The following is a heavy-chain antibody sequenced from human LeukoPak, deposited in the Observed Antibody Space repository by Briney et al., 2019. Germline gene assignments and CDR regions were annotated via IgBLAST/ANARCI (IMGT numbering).Heavy chain of an antibody. CDR3: ANRYSSSRYYYGMDV. V-gene: IGHV4-59*12. CDR2: IYHSGST. J-gene: IGHJ6*02. D-gene: IGHD6-13*01. Sequence: PSETLSLTCTVSGGSISSYYWSWIRQPPGKGLEWIGEIYHSGSTNYNPSLKSRVTISVDKSKNQFSLKLSSVTAADTAVYYCANRYSSSRYYYGMDVWGQGTTVTVSS. CDR1: GGSISSYY.